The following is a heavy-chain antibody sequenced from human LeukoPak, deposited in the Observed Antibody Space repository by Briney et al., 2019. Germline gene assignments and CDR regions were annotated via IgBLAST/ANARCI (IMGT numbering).Heavy chain of an antibody. Sequence: PGGSLRLSCAASGFTFSDYYMSWIRQAPGKGLEWVSYISGSSSFTKYADSVKCRFTISRDNAKNSLYLQMSSLRAEDTAVYCCARWFGSGSSYGYWGQGTVVTVSS. CDR2: ISGSSSFT. CDR3: ARWFGSGSSYGY. J-gene: IGHJ4*02. D-gene: IGHD3-10*01. CDR1: GFTFSDYY. V-gene: IGHV3-11*03.